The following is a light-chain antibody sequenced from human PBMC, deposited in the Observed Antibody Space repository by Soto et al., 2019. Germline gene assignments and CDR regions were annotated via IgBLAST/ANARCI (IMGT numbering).Light chain of an antibody. CDR1: QGISSF. CDR2: AAS. Sequence: IQLTQSPSSLSASVGDRVTITCRASQGISSFLAWFQQKPGKAPNLLIYAASTLQSGVPSSFSGSGSGTDFTLTISSLQPEDFATYYCQQLNSYPLTFGGGTKVEIK. V-gene: IGKV1-9*01. CDR3: QQLNSYPLT. J-gene: IGKJ4*01.